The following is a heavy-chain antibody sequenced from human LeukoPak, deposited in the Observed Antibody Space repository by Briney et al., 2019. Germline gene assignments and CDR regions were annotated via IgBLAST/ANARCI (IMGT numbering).Heavy chain of an antibody. CDR3: ARGTHSSSPIPLDY. CDR2: IVVGSGNT. Sequence: SVKVSCKASGFTFTSSAVQWVRQARGQRLEWIGWIVVGSGNTNYAQKFQERVTITRDMSTSTAYMELSSLRSEDTAVYYCARGTHSSSPIPLDYWGQGTLVTVSS. J-gene: IGHJ4*02. D-gene: IGHD6-6*01. V-gene: IGHV1-58*01. CDR1: GFTFTSSA.